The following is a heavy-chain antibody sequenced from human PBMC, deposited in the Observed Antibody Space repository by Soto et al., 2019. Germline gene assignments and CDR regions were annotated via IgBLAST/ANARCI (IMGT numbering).Heavy chain of an antibody. CDR2: IYYSGST. Sequence: SETLSLTCTVSGGSISSYYWSWIRQPPGKGLEWIGYIYYSGSTNYNPSLKSRVTISVDTSKDQFSLTLSSVTAAHTAVYYCARVADTTRLPRRAPAGTSWLDPKAQGTLVSVSS. J-gene: IGHJ5*02. D-gene: IGHD6-13*01. V-gene: IGHV4-59*01. CDR1: GGSISSYY. CDR3: ARVADTTRLPRRAPAGTSWLDP.